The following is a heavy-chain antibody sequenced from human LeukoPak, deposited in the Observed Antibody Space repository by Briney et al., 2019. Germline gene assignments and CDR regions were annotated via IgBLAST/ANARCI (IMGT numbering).Heavy chain of an antibody. D-gene: IGHD2-15*01. V-gene: IGHV3-30*04. Sequence: GGSLRLSCAASGFTFSSYAMHWVRQAPGKGLEWVAVISYDGSNKYYADSVKGRFTISRDNSKNTLYLQMNSLRAEDTAVYYCARDRAPRYCSGGSCFGEYYYYYGMDVWGQGTTVTVSS. CDR3: ARDRAPRYCSGGSCFGEYYYYYGMDV. J-gene: IGHJ6*02. CDR2: ISYDGSNK. CDR1: GFTFSSYA.